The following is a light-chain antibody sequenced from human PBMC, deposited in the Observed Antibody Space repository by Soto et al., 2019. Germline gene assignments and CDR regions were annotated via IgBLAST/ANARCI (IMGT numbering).Light chain of an antibody. CDR2: GAS. V-gene: IGKV3-20*01. CDR1: QSVSNSY. CDR3: QQYVSSPIT. Sequence: EIVLTQSPGTLSLSPGERATLSCRASQSVSNSYLAWYQQKPGQSPRLLIYGASSRATGIPDRFSGSGSGTDFALTSSRLEPEDVAVYYCQQYVSSPITFGQGTRLEIK. J-gene: IGKJ5*01.